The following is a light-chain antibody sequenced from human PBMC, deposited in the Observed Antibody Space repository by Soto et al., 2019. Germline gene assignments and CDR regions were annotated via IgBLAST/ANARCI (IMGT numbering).Light chain of an antibody. Sequence: DIVMTQSPDSLAVSLGERATINCKSSQSVLYSSNNKNYLAWYQQKPGQPPKLLIYWASTRESGVPDRFSGSVSGTDYTHTLSSLQAEDVAVYYCQQYYSAPPMYTFGQGTKLDIK. V-gene: IGKV4-1*01. CDR3: QQYYSAPPMYT. CDR1: QSVLYSSNNKNY. CDR2: WAS. J-gene: IGKJ2*01.